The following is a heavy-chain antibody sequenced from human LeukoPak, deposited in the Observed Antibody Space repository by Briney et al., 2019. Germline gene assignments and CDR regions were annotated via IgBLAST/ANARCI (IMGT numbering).Heavy chain of an antibody. V-gene: IGHV1-18*01. CDR2: ISAYNANT. Sequence: ASVKVSCKASGYTFINYAISWVRQAPGQGLEWMGWISAYNANTHYAQKVQGRVTVTTDTSTSTAYMELRSLRSDDTAVYYCAREGLLEWEPRGYFDYWGQGTLVTVSS. J-gene: IGHJ4*02. CDR3: AREGLLEWEPRGYFDY. D-gene: IGHD1-26*01. CDR1: GYTFINYA.